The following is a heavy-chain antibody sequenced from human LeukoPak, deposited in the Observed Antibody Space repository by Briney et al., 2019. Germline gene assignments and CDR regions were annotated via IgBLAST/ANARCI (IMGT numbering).Heavy chain of an antibody. CDR3: AGSRGIAAAGFGY. CDR2: ISSSSSYI. V-gene: IGHV3-21*01. CDR1: GFTFSSYS. D-gene: IGHD6-13*01. Sequence: GGSLRLSCAASGFTFSSYSMNWVRQAPGKGLEWVSSISSSSSYIYYADSVKGRFTISRDNAKNSLYLQMNSLRAEDTAVYYCAGSRGIAAAGFGYWGQGTLVTVSS. J-gene: IGHJ4*02.